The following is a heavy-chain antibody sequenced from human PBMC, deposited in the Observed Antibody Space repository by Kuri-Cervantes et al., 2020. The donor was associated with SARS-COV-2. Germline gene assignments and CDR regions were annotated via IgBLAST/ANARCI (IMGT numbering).Heavy chain of an antibody. CDR3: ARPSYSNYVNWFDP. CDR1: GFTFSSYW. J-gene: IGHJ5*02. D-gene: IGHD4-11*01. V-gene: IGHV3-74*01. CDR2: INSDGSST. Sequence: LSLTCAASGFTFSSYWMHWVRQAPGKGLVWVSRINSDGSSTSYADSVKGRFTISRDNAKNTLYLQMNSLRAEDTAVYYCARPSYSNYVNWFDPWGQGTLVTVSS.